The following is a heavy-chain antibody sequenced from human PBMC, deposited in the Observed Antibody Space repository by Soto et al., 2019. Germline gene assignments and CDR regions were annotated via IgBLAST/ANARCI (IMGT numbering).Heavy chain of an antibody. Sequence: GGSLRLSCAASGFTFSTYAMEWVRQAPGKGLKYVSDISIYGGSTYYANSVKGRFTISRDNSKNTLYLQMGSSVTAADTAVYYCARNDANRMWWFDPWGQGTLVTVSS. D-gene: IGHD1-1*01. CDR3: ARNDANRMWWFDP. CDR2: ISIYGGST. CDR1: GFTFSTYA. V-gene: IGHV3-64*01. J-gene: IGHJ5*02.